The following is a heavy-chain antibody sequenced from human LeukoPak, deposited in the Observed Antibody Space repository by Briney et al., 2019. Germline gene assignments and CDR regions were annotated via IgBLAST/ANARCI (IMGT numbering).Heavy chain of an antibody. CDR1: GGSSSRRSDY. Sequence: SETLSLTRTDSGGSSSRRSDYWGWIRQPPGKGLEWIATNYHRGTTYYNPSLKSRITISVDTSKNQFSRNLPAVIAADTAVYYCVGGRAFDVWGQGTMVTVSS. V-gene: IGHV4-39*01. CDR3: VGGRAFDV. CDR2: NYHRGTT. J-gene: IGHJ3*01. D-gene: IGHD3-16*01.